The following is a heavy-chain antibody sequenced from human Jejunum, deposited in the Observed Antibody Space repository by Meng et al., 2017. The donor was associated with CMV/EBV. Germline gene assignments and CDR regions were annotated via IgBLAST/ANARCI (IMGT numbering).Heavy chain of an antibody. CDR1: GFTFSSYN. CDR3: ARAIDYGDPNWFDP. D-gene: IGHD4-17*01. V-gene: IGHV3-21*01. CDR2: ISSSSTYI. Sequence: SGFTFSSYNMNWVRQAPGKGLEWVSSISSSSTYIYYADSVKGRFTISRDNAKNSLYLQMNSLRAEDTAVYYCARAIDYGDPNWFDPWGQGTLVTVSS. J-gene: IGHJ5*02.